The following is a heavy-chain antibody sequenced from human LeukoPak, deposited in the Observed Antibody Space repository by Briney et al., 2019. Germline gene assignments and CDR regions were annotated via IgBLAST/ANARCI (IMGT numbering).Heavy chain of an antibody. D-gene: IGHD2-15*01. V-gene: IGHV3-21*01. CDR3: AREVLIVVEPAANTVDY. Sequence: GGSLRLSCVGSGLSFSDYWMNWVRQAPGKGLEWVSAIDKSGTYIKYADSVKGRFTVSRDNAKNSVFLQMNSLRVEDTAVYFCAREVLIVVEPAANTVDYWGQGTRVTVSS. CDR2: IDKSGTYI. J-gene: IGHJ4*02. CDR1: GLSFSDYW.